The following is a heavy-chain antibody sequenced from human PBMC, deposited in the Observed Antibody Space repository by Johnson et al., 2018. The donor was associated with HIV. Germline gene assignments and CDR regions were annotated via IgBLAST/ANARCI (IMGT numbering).Heavy chain of an antibody. CDR1: GFTFSSYP. CDR2: LSYDGSNK. V-gene: IGHV3-30-3*01. CDR3: ARGVRDSSGYPFAFDV. J-gene: IGHJ3*01. Sequence: QVQLVESGGGVVQPGRSLRLSCAASGFTFSSYPLHWVRQAPGKGLEWVAVLSYDGSNKFYTDSVGGRFTISRDNSKNTLHLQMNSLRAEDTALYYCARGVRDSSGYPFAFDVWGQGTMVSVSS. D-gene: IGHD3-22*01.